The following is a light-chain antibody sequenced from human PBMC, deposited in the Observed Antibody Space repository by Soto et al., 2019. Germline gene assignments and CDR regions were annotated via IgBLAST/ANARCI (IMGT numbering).Light chain of an antibody. CDR3: QQRSHWL. J-gene: IGKJ3*01. Sequence: IVLKQFPCPPPLAPGGRATLSCRASQSVSSHLAWYQQKPGQAPRLLSYDASNRATGVPARFSGSGSGTDFTLTIISPEAEDFAVYDCQQRSHWLFGPGTKVDIK. CDR2: DAS. CDR1: QSVSSH. V-gene: IGKV3-11*01.